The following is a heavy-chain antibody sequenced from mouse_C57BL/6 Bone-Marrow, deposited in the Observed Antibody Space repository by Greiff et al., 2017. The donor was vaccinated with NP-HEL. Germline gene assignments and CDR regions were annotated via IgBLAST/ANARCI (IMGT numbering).Heavy chain of an antibody. D-gene: IGHD1-1*01. CDR2: IGPGSGST. Sequence: VQLQQSGAELVKPGASVKISCKASGYTFTDYYINWVKQRPGQGLEWIGKIGPGSGSTSYNEKFKGKATLTADKSSSTAYKQLSSLTSYDSAVYCCAYNGRSFAYWGQGTLVTVSA. J-gene: IGHJ3*01. CDR1: GYTFTDYY. CDR3: AYNGRSFAY. V-gene: IGHV1-77*01.